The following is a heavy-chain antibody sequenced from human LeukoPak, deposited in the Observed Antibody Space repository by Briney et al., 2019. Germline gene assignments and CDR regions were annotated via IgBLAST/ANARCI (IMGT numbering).Heavy chain of an antibody. D-gene: IGHD2-15*01. V-gene: IGHV4-59*12. CDR1: XGSXSDYY. Sequence: TLSLTXXVSXGSXSDYYWNWIRQPPGKGLEWIGYIYYSGSTNYNPSLKSRVTISVDTSKNQFSLKLSSVTAADTAVYYCARGQRSCSGGSCYGPYFDYWGQGTLVTVSS. CDR2: IYYSGST. J-gene: IGHJ4*02. CDR3: ARGQRSCSGGSCYGPYFDY.